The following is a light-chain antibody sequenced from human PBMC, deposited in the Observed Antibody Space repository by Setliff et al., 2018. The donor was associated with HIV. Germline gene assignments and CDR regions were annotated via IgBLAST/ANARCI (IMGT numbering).Light chain of an antibody. CDR2: EVT. J-gene: IGLJ2*01. V-gene: IGLV2-14*01. CDR3: SSFTSTSTVV. Sequence: QSALAQTASVSGSPGQSITISCTGTTSDVGGFDYVSWYQQYPDRAPQLLIYEVTNRPSGVSNRFSGSKSGNTASLTISGLQPEDESDYYCSSFTSTSTVVFGGGTKVTVL. CDR1: TSDVGGFDY.